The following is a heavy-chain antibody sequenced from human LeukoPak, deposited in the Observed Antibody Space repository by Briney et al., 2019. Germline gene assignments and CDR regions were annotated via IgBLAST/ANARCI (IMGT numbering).Heavy chain of an antibody. Sequence: ASVKVSCKASGYTFTVYYMHWVRQAPGQGLEWMGRINPNSGGTNYAQKFQGRVTMTRDTSISTAYMELSRLRSDDTAVYYCVSSSSGRPYYYYGMDVWGQGTTVTVSS. CDR1: GYTFTVYY. V-gene: IGHV1-2*06. J-gene: IGHJ6*02. CDR2: INPNSGGT. D-gene: IGHD6-6*01. CDR3: VSSSSGRPYYYYGMDV.